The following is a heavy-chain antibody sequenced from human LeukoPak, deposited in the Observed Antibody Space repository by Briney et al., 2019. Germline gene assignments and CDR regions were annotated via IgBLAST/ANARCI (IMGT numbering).Heavy chain of an antibody. CDR3: ASSEGTYYYGSGSFGGY. CDR2: IIPILGIA. Sequence: SVTVSRKASVGTFSSYAISWVRQAPGQGREGMGRIIPILGIANYAQKFQGRVTITADKSTSTAYIELSSLRSEDTAVYYCASSEGTYYYGSGSFGGYWGQGTLVTVSS. V-gene: IGHV1-69*04. J-gene: IGHJ4*02. D-gene: IGHD3-10*01. CDR1: VGTFSSYA.